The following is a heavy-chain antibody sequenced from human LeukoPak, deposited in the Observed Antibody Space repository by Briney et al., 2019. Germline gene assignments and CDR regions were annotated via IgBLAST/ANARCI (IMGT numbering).Heavy chain of an antibody. D-gene: IGHD1-1*01. Sequence: GGSLRLSCAASGFTFSSFDMHWVRHPPGQGLEWVSTIGTASDTYYPGSVEGRFTLSGDNAKNSLYLRMNSLTAGDTAVYYCARGPPRGKYYYMDVWGKGTTVTVSS. CDR3: ARGPPRGKYYYMDV. V-gene: IGHV3-13*01. J-gene: IGHJ6*03. CDR1: GFTFSSFD. CDR2: IGTASDT.